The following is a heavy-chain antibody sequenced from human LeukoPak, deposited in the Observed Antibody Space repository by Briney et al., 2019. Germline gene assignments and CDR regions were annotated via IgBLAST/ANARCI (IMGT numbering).Heavy chain of an antibody. CDR1: GGSIGTYY. CDR3: ARHIGGGIEDMDV. D-gene: IGHD3-16*02. Sequence: KASETLSLTCIVSGGSIGTYYWSWIRQSPGKGLEWIGYIYVTGSTRYNPYLQSRVTISVDTSRNQFFLKMSSVTTADTAVYYCARHIGGGIEDMDVWGTVTKVTVSS. J-gene: IGHJ6*03. V-gene: IGHV4-59*08. CDR2: IYVTGST.